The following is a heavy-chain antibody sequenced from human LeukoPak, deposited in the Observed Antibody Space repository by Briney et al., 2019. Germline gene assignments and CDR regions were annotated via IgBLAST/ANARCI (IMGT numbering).Heavy chain of an antibody. CDR2: ISSSSSYI. V-gene: IGHV3-21*01. CDR3: ARNIAVAGIDY. Sequence: GGSLRLSCAASGFTFSNYAMSWVRQAPGKGLEWVSSISSSSSYIYYADSVKGRFTISRDNAKNSLYLQMNSLRAEDTAVYYCARNIAVAGIDYWGQGTLVTVSS. J-gene: IGHJ4*02. D-gene: IGHD6-19*01. CDR1: GFTFSNYA.